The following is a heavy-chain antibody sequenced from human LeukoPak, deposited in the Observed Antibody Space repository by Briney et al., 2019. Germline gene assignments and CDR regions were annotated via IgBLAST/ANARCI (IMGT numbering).Heavy chain of an antibody. Sequence: ASVKVSCKVSGYTLTELSMHWVRQAPGKGLEWMGGFDPEDGETIYAQKFQGRVTMTEDTSTDTAYMELSSLRSEDTAVYYCATGGHYYDSSGYYPRLDYWGQEPWSPSPQ. CDR1: GYTLTELS. D-gene: IGHD3-22*01. V-gene: IGHV1-24*01. J-gene: IGHJ4*01. CDR2: FDPEDGET. CDR3: ATGGHYYDSSGYYPRLDY.